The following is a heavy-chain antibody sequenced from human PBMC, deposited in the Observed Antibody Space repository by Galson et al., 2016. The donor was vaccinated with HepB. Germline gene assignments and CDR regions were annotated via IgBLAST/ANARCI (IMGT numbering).Heavy chain of an antibody. CDR1: GFTFSSYA. J-gene: IGHJ6*02. Sequence: SLRLSCAASGFTFSSYAMHWVRQAPGKGLEWVAVISYDGNNKFYADSVKGRFTISRDNSKNTLYLQMNSLRPEDTAVYYCARDFPYSSSSPYYGMDGWGQGTTVTVSS. CDR3: ARDFPYSSSSPYYGMDG. V-gene: IGHV3-30*04. D-gene: IGHD6-6*01. CDR2: ISYDGNNK.